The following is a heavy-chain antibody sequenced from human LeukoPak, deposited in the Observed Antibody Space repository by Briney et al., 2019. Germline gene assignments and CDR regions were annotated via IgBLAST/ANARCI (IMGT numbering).Heavy chain of an antibody. CDR2: IRYDGGNE. J-gene: IGHJ4*02. CDR1: GFTFSSYG. Sequence: GGSLRLSCAASGFTFSSYGMHWVRQAPGKGREWVAFIRYDGGNEYYADSVKGRFTISRDNSKNTLYLQMNSLRAEDTAVYHCARLGMIQAYSTEDYWGQGTLVTVSS. V-gene: IGHV3-30*02. D-gene: IGHD6-13*01. CDR3: ARLGMIQAYSTEDY.